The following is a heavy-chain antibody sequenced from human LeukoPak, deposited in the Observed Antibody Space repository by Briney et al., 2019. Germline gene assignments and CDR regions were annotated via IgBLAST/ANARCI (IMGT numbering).Heavy chain of an antibody. Sequence: EASVKVSCKASGYTFTGYYMHWVRQAPGQGLEWMGWIKPNNGGTNYAQKFQGRVTMTRDTSISTAYMELSRLRSDDTAVYYCARARGDIVVAPAAIWFDPWGQGTLVTVSS. J-gene: IGHJ5*02. CDR2: IKPNNGGT. CDR1: GYTFTGYY. CDR3: ARARGDIVVAPAAIWFDP. D-gene: IGHD2-2*01. V-gene: IGHV1-2*02.